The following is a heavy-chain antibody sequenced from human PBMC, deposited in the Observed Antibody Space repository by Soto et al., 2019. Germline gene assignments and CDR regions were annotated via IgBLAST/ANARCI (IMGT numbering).Heavy chain of an antibody. CDR1: GFTFSNAW. Sequence: GGSLRLSCAASGFTFSNAWMSWVRQAPGKGLEWVSVIYSGGDTYYADSVKGRFTISRDNSKNTLYLQMNSLRAEDTAVYYCARVERKRGYTGPMDYWGQGTLVTVSS. CDR2: IYSGGDT. CDR3: ARVERKRGYTGPMDY. J-gene: IGHJ4*02. D-gene: IGHD5-12*01. V-gene: IGHV3-53*01.